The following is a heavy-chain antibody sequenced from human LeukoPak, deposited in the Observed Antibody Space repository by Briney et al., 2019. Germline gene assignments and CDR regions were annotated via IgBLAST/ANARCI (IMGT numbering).Heavy chain of an antibody. Sequence: QPGGSLRLSCAASGFAFSSYAMSWVRPAPGKGLEWVSHISGSGGSTYYADSVKGRFTISRDNSKNTLYLQMNSLRAEDTALYYCAKEGFLATVFDSWGQGTLVTVSS. J-gene: IGHJ4*02. V-gene: IGHV3-23*01. D-gene: IGHD3-3*01. CDR3: AKEGFLATVFDS. CDR1: GFAFSSYA. CDR2: ISGSGGST.